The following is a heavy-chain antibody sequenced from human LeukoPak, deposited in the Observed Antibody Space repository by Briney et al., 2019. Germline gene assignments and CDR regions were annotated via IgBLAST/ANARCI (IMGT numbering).Heavy chain of an antibody. CDR1: GFTFSSYN. V-gene: IGHV3-21*01. D-gene: IGHD5-18*01. J-gene: IGHJ4*02. Sequence: GGSLRLSCAASGFTFSSYNMNWVRQAPGKGLEWVSSISSSSSYIYYADSVKGRFTISRDNAKNSLYLQMNSLRAEDTAVYYCARERGYSYGYGDYWGQGTLVTGSS. CDR2: ISSSSSYI. CDR3: ARERGYSYGYGDY.